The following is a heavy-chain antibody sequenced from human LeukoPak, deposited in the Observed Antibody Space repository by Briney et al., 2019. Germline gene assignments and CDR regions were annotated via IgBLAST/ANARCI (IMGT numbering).Heavy chain of an antibody. CDR3: AKDRIVGATKADY. CDR2: IRHDGSKI. CDR1: GFTFSNYG. J-gene: IGHJ4*02. Sequence: GGSLRLSCEASGFTFSNYGMHWVRQAPGKGLEWAAFIRHDGSKIYYADSVKGRFTISRDSSKSTLYLQMNSLRAEDTAVYYCAKDRIVGATKADYWGQGTLVTVSS. D-gene: IGHD1-26*01. V-gene: IGHV3-30*02.